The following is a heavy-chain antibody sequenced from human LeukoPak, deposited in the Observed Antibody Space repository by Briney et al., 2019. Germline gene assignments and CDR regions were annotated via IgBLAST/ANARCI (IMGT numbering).Heavy chain of an antibody. CDR3: ARGRAYDSSGYYDHYFDY. J-gene: IGHJ4*02. CDR2: ISSSSSTI. V-gene: IGHV3-48*01. D-gene: IGHD3-22*01. Sequence: PGGSLRLSCAASGFTFSSYSMNWVRQAPGKGLEWVSYISSSSSTIYYADSVKGRFTISRDNAKNSLYLQMNSLRAEDTAVYCCARGRAYDSSGYYDHYFDYWGQGALVTVSS. CDR1: GFTFSSYS.